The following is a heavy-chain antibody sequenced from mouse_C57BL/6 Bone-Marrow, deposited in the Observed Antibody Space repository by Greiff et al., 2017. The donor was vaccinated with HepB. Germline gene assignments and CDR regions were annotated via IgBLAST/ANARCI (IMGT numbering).Heavy chain of an antibody. J-gene: IGHJ1*03. CDR1: GYTFTSYG. CDR2: IYPRSGNT. CDR3: ARLLLSRGYFDV. Sequence: QVQLKESGAELARPGASVKLSCKASGYTFTSYGISWVKQRTGQGLEWIGEIYPRSGNTYYNEKFKGKATLTADKSSSTAYMELRSLTSEDSAVYFCARLLLSRGYFDVWGTGTTVTVSS. D-gene: IGHD3-1*01. V-gene: IGHV1-81*01.